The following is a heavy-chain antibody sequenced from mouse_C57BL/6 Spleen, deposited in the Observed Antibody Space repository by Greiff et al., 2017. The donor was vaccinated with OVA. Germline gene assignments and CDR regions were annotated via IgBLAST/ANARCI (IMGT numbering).Heavy chain of an antibody. Sequence: EVQLQQSGPELVKPGASVKISCKASGYTFTDYSMNWVKQSHGKSLEWIGDINPNNGGTSYNQKFKGKATLTVDKSSSTAYMELRSLTSEDSAVYYCANEPGWYFDVWGTGTTVTVSS. CDR2: INPNNGGT. V-gene: IGHV1-26*01. J-gene: IGHJ1*03. CDR3: ANEPGWYFDV. CDR1: GYTFTDYS.